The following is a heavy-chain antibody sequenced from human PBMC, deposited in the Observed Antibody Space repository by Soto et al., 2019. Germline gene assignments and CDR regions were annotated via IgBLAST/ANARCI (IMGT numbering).Heavy chain of an antibody. CDR2: ISGSGGST. Sequence: GGSLRLSCAASGFTFSSYAMSWVRQAPGKGLEWVTAISGSGGSTYYADSVKGRFTISRDNSKNTLYLQMNSLRAEDTAVYYCAKAFLWGVKAFDIWGQGTMVTVSS. V-gene: IGHV3-23*01. CDR3: AKAFLWGVKAFDI. CDR1: GFTFSSYA. D-gene: IGHD3-10*01. J-gene: IGHJ3*02.